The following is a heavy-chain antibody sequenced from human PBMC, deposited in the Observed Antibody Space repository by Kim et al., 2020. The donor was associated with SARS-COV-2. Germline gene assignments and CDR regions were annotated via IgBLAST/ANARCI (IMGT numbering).Heavy chain of an antibody. J-gene: IGHJ4*02. CDR1: GFTFSSYA. Sequence: GGSLRLSCAASGFTFSSYAMSWVRQAPGKGLEWVSAISGSGGSTYYADSVKGRFTISRDNSKNTLYLQMNSLRAEDTAVYYCAKAQIVVVVAATHPPGYWGQGTLVTVSS. CDR2: ISGSGGST. V-gene: IGHV3-23*01. CDR3: AKAQIVVVVAATHPPGY. D-gene: IGHD2-15*01.